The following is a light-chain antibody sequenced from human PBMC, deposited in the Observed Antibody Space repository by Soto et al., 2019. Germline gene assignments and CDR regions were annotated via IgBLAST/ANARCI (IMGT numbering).Light chain of an antibody. CDR1: SSDVGAYDF. J-gene: IGLJ2*01. CDR3: CSYAVVHTLV. V-gene: IGLV2-11*01. Sequence: QSALTQPRSVSGSPGQSVTISCTGTSSDVGAYDFVSWYQQHPGKAPKLMIYDVSKRPSGVPDRFSGSKSGNTASLTISGLQAEDEADYYCCSYAVVHTLVFGGWTKVTVL. CDR2: DVS.